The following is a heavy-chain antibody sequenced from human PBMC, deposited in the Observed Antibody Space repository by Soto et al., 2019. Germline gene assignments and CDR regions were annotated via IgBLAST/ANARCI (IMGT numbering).Heavy chain of an antibody. V-gene: IGHV3-30*18. Sequence: QVQLVESGGGVVQPGRSLRLSCGASGFTFSSDGMHWVRQAPGKGLEWVAVISYDGSKKDYADSVMGRFTISRDNSKNTLYLQMNSLRAEDTAVYYCAKDRSSTWSLDYWGQGTPVTVSS. CDR2: ISYDGSKK. D-gene: IGHD6-13*01. CDR1: GFTFSSDG. J-gene: IGHJ4*02. CDR3: AKDRSSTWSLDY.